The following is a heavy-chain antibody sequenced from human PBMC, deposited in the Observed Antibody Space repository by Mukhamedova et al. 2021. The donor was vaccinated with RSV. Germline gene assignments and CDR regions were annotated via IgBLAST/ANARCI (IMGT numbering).Heavy chain of an antibody. D-gene: IGHD5-24*01. CDR3: ARDLEGRAY. CDR2: ISSYTGNT. Sequence: TFTSYGISWARQAPRQCHGWMGWISSYTGNTNYAQQPPDRVTMTPHTSTTTPYMELRILTSDYTAVYYCARDLEGRAYWGQGTLV. V-gene: IGHV1-18*01. CDR1: TFTSYG. J-gene: IGHJ4*02.